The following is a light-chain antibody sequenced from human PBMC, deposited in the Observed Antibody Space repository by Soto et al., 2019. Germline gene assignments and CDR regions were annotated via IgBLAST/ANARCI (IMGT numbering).Light chain of an antibody. CDR1: QGISTY. Sequence: DIQMTQSPSSLSASVGDKVTITCRASQGISTYLAWYQQKPGKVPKLLIFDASTLQSGVPSRFSGSGSGTDFTLTISSLQPEDVATYYCQRFDNAPLPFGGGTKVDI. CDR2: DAS. J-gene: IGKJ4*01. CDR3: QRFDNAPLP. V-gene: IGKV1-27*01.